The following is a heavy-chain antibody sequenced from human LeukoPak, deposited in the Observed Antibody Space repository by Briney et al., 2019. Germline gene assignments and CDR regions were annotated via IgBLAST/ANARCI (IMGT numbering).Heavy chain of an antibody. J-gene: IGHJ4*02. CDR1: GGTLSGYA. CDR3: ARGFSGPNWGKRYFEY. CDR2: IILIADTT. V-gene: IGHV1-69*13. Sequence: ASAKVSCKASGGTLSGYALSWVRQAPGQGLEWMGGIILIADTTNYAPKFQGRVTITADESTNTAYMELSRLTSEDTAVYFCARGFSGPNWGKRYFEYWGQGTLVTVSS. D-gene: IGHD7-27*01.